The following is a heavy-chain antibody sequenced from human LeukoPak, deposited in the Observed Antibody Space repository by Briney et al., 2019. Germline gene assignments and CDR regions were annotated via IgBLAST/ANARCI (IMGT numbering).Heavy chain of an antibody. Sequence: PETLSLTCTVSGGSMSSESYYWAWIRQPPGKGLEWIGSIYYSGSTYYNPSLKSRVTISEDTSKNQFSLKLSSVNAADTAVYYCARPISQAFDVWGQGTMVIVSS. CDR2: IYYSGST. J-gene: IGHJ3*01. CDR3: ARPISQAFDV. V-gene: IGHV4-39*01. D-gene: IGHD3-3*02. CDR1: GGSMSSESYY.